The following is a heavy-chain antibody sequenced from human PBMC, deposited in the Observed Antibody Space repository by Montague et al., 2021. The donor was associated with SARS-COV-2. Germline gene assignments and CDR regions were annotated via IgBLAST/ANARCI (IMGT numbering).Heavy chain of an antibody. CDR3: AKQGCSSTTCYANC. Sequence: SLSLSCAASGFAFSDYAMSWVRQAPGKGLEWVSGISNSGGSYYADSVRGRFTMSRDNSKNTLYLQMNSLRAEDTAVYYCAKQGCSSTTCYANCWGQGTLVTVSS. D-gene: IGHD2-2*01. CDR2: ISNSGGS. CDR1: GFAFSDYA. V-gene: IGHV3-23*01. J-gene: IGHJ4*02.